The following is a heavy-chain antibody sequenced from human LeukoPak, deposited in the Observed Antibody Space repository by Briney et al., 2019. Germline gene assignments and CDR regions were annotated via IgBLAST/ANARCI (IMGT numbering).Heavy chain of an antibody. CDR2: IWYDGSNK. CDR1: GFTFSSYG. D-gene: IGHD1-26*01. J-gene: IGHJ4*02. Sequence: AGGSLRLSCAASGFTFSSYGMHWVRQAPGKGLEWVAVIWYDGSNKYYADSAKGRFTISRDNSKNTLYLEMNSLRAEDTAVYYCARAQTSGSFRFDDWGQGTLVTVSS. V-gene: IGHV3-33*01. CDR3: ARAQTSGSFRFDD.